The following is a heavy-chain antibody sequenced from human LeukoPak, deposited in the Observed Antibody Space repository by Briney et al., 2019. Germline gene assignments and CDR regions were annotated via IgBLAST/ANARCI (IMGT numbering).Heavy chain of an antibody. Sequence: PSETLSLTCTVSGGSISSYYWSWIRQPPGKGLEWIGYIYYSGSTYYNPSLKSRVTISVDTSKNQFSLKLSSVTAADTAVYYCARDDDSSGLDYWGQGTLVTVSS. CDR3: ARDDDSSGLDY. J-gene: IGHJ4*02. CDR1: GGSISSYY. D-gene: IGHD3-22*01. CDR2: IYYSGST. V-gene: IGHV4-30-4*01.